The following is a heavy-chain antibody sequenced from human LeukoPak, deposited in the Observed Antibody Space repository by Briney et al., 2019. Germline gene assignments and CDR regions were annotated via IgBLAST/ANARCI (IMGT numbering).Heavy chain of an antibody. V-gene: IGHV3-23*01. CDR1: GVTFTSFA. CDR2: ISTNTGIT. D-gene: IGHD5-12*01. J-gene: IGHJ4*02. Sequence: GGSLRLSCAASGVTFTSFAMTWVRQAPGKGLECVSTISTNTGITFYPDSVRGRFTISTDNSKNTLYLQMNSLRAEDTAVYYCAKAGRSGYGNYFDYWGQGTLVTVSS. CDR3: AKAGRSGYGNYFDY.